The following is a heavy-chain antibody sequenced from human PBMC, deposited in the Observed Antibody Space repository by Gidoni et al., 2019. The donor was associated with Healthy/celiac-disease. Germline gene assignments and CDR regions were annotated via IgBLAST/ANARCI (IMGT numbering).Heavy chain of an antibody. J-gene: IGHJ5*02. CDR2: IYYSGRT. CDR3: ARDRGGSYPGDWFDP. Sequence: QVQLQESGPGLVKPSQTLSLPCTVSGGPISSGGYYWSWIRQHPGKGLEWIGYIYYSGRTYYNPSLKSRVTRSVDTSKNQFSLKLSSVTAADTAVYYCARDRGGSYPGDWFDPWGQGTLVTVSS. CDR1: GGPISSGGYY. V-gene: IGHV4-31*03. D-gene: IGHD1-26*01.